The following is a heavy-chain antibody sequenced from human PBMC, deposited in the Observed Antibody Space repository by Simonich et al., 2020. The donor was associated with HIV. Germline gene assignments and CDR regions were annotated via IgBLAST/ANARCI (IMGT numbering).Heavy chain of an antibody. CDR2: MSGGGGSK. Sequence: EVQLLESGGGLVQPGGSLRLSCAASRFTFSTSGMSWVSQVPGKGLEWVSGMSGGGGSKYNATSAKGRFTISRHNSKNTLYLQMNTLRAEDTAVYYCAKALTRYSSTNAFDIWGQGTMVTVSS. J-gene: IGHJ3*02. D-gene: IGHD6-13*01. CDR1: RFTFSTSG. V-gene: IGHV3-23*01. CDR3: AKALTRYSSTNAFDI.